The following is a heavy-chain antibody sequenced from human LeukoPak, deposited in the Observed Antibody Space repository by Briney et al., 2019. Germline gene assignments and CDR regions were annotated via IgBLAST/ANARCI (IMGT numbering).Heavy chain of an antibody. D-gene: IGHD3-10*01. J-gene: IGHJ5*02. Sequence: GGSLRLSCAASGFPFSTSAMTWVRQAPGKGLQWVSSILGSGRDTYYTDSVKGRFTISRDNSKNTLYLQMNSLRAEDTAVYYCAKSPYRSTMVRGVISWFDPWGQGTLVTVSS. CDR3: AKSPYRSTMVRGVISWFDP. CDR2: ILGSGRDT. CDR1: GFPFSTSA. V-gene: IGHV3-23*01.